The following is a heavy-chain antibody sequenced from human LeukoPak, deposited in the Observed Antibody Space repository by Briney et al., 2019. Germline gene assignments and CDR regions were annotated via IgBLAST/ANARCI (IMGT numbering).Heavy chain of an antibody. Sequence: GESLKISCKGSGYSFTSYWIGWVRQMPGKGLEWMGIIYPGDSDTRYSPSFQGQVTISADKSISTAYLQWSSLKASDTAMYYCARHGSSSSAPFDFDYWGQGTLVTVSS. CDR1: GYSFTSYW. CDR3: ARHGSSSSAPFDFDY. CDR2: IYPGDSDT. V-gene: IGHV5-51*01. J-gene: IGHJ4*02. D-gene: IGHD6-6*01.